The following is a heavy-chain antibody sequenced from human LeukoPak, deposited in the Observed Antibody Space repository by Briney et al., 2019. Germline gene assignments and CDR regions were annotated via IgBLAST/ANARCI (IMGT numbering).Heavy chain of an antibody. V-gene: IGHV1-2*02. Sequence: ASVKVSCKASGYTFTGYYIHWVRQAPGQGLEWMGWINPNINGTNYAQKFQGRVTMTGDRSISTAYMELSRLRSDDTAVYYCARRVVRGVTSWYFDYWGQGTLVTVSS. J-gene: IGHJ4*02. D-gene: IGHD3-10*01. CDR1: GYTFTGYY. CDR2: INPNINGT. CDR3: ARRVVRGVTSWYFDY.